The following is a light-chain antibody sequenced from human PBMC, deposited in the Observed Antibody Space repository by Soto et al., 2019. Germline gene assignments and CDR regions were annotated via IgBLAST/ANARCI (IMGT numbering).Light chain of an antibody. V-gene: IGKV1-33*01. CDR3: QQYDELPIT. J-gene: IGKJ5*01. Sequence: IQMTQSPSSLSVSVGDRVTITCQASHDINNFLNWYQQKPGKAPKIXIYDVSKLDTGVPSRFSGSGAGTDCTRTISSLQPEDIATDVCQQYDELPITFGQGTRLEIK. CDR2: DVS. CDR1: HDINNF.